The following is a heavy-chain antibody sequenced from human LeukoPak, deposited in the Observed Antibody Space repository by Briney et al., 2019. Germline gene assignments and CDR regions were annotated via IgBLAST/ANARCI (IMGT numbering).Heavy chain of an antibody. CDR2: IYYSGST. V-gene: IGHV4-61*01. CDR1: GGSVSSGSYY. CDR3: SRRDYYDTSGHRD. Sequence: SETLSLTCTVSGGSVSSGSYYWSWIRQPPGKGLEWIGYIYYSGSTNYNPSLKSRVTISVDTSKSQFSLKLSSVTAADTAVYYCSRRDYYDTSGHRDWGQGILVTVSS. J-gene: IGHJ4*02. D-gene: IGHD3-22*01.